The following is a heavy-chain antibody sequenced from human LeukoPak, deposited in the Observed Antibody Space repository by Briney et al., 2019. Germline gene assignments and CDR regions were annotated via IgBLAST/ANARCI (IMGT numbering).Heavy chain of an antibody. CDR2: INSDGSTI. CDR3: VRVRVDTVMVIGDY. Sequence: GGSLRLSCAASGFSFSGSWMHWVRQAPGKGLVWVSRINSDGSTITYADSVRGRFTISRDNAKNTPYPQMNSLRAEDTAVYYCVRVRVDTVMVIGDYWGQETLVTVSS. CDR1: GFSFSGSW. V-gene: IGHV3-74*01. J-gene: IGHJ4*02. D-gene: IGHD5-18*01.